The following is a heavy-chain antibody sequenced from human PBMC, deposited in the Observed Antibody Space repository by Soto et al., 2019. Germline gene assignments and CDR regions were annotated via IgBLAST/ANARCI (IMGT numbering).Heavy chain of an antibody. D-gene: IGHD3-9*01. CDR1: GGSVSSSSYY. Sequence: QLQQSGPGLVKPSETLSLTCTVSGGSVSSSSYYWSWIRQPPGKGLERIGYIHHTGSTKYNPSLESRVTISGVASKNHFSLKLTSVTTADTAVYYCARDHDIFDSPPRSQYYYYGMDVCGQGTTVTVSS. V-gene: IGHV4-61*03. J-gene: IGHJ6*02. CDR3: ARDHDIFDSPPRSQYYYYGMDV. CDR2: IHHTGST.